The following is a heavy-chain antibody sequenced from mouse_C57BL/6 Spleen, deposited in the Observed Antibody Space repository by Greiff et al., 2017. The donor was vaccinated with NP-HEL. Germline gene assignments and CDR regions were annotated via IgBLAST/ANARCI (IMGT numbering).Heavy chain of an antibody. V-gene: IGHV1-64*01. Sequence: VQLQQPGAELVKPGASAKLSCKASGYTFTSYWMHWVKQRPGQGLEWIGMIHPNSGSTNYNEKFKSKATLTVDKSSSTAYMQLSSLTSEDSAVYYCARTTVVRDYFDYWGQGTTLTVSS. CDR2: IHPNSGST. CDR1: GYTFTSYW. CDR3: ARTTVVRDYFDY. J-gene: IGHJ2*01. D-gene: IGHD1-1*01.